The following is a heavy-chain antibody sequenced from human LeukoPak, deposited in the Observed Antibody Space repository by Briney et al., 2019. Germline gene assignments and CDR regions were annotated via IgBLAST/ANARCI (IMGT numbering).Heavy chain of an antibody. J-gene: IGHJ4*02. Sequence: QSGGSLRLSCAASGFTFSSYAMSWVRQAPGKGLEWVSAISGSGGSTYYADSVKGRFTISRDNSRNTLYLQMNSLRVEDTAIYFCARDKPFGGLGSHFDYWGQGILVTVSS. CDR3: ARDKPFGGLGSHFDY. CDR2: ISGSGGST. V-gene: IGHV3-23*01. CDR1: GFTFSSYA. D-gene: IGHD3-10*01.